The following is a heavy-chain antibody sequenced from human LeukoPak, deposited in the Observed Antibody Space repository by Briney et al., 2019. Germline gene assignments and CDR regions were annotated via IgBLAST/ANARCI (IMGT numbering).Heavy chain of an antibody. D-gene: IGHD3-10*01. CDR3: AVEDYYGSGSYYY. Sequence: SETLSLTCTVSGGSISSYYWSWIRQPPGKGLEWIGYIYYSGSTNYNPSLKSRVTISVDTSKNQFSLKLSSVTAADTAVYYCAVEDYYGSGSYYYWGQGTLVTVSS. CDR1: GGSISSYY. V-gene: IGHV4-59*01. CDR2: IYYSGST. J-gene: IGHJ4*02.